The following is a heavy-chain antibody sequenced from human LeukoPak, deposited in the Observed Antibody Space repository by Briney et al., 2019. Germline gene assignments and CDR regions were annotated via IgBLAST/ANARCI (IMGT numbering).Heavy chain of an antibody. V-gene: IGHV3-30*04. Sequence: GGSLRLSCAASGFTFSSYAMHWVRQALGKGLEWVAVISYDGSNKYYADSVKGRFTISRDDSKNTLSLQMNSLRAEDTAVYYCALGYNFGYQYFDFWGQGTLVTVSS. CDR1: GFTFSSYA. J-gene: IGHJ4*02. D-gene: IGHD5-18*01. CDR2: ISYDGSNK. CDR3: ALGYNFGYQYFDF.